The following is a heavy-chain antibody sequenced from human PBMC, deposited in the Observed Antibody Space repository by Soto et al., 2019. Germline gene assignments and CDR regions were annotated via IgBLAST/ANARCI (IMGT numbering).Heavy chain of an antibody. Sequence: GGSLRLSCAASGFTFSHAWMSWVRQAPGKGLEWVGRIKSKADGETKDYGAPVRGRFTISRDDAKDTLYLQMNSLRIEDTAVFYCCVVKRLDQYSTSGYWFDPWGPGTLVTVSS. CDR1: GFTFSHAW. D-gene: IGHD2-15*01. V-gene: IGHV3-15*01. J-gene: IGHJ5*02. CDR2: IKSKADGETK. CDR3: CVVKRLDQYSTSGYWFDP.